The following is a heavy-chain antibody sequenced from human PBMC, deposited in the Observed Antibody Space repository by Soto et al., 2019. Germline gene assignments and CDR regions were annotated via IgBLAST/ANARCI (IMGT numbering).Heavy chain of an antibody. D-gene: IGHD5-12*01. J-gene: IGHJ4*02. CDR1: GGSFSDYY. V-gene: IGHV4-34*01. Sequence: SETLSLTCAVYGGSFSDYYWSWIRQPPGKGLEWIGEINHSGSTNYNPSLKSRLTISVDTSKNQVSLKLSSVTAADTAVYYCARGKYSGFLNYWGQGTLVTVSS. CDR3: ARGKYSGFLNY. CDR2: INHSGST.